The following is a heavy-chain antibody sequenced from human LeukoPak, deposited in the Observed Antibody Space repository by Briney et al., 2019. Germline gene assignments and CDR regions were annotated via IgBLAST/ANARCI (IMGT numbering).Heavy chain of an antibody. CDR2: IYYSGST. J-gene: IGHJ5*02. Sequence: PSETLSLTCTVSGGSMSPYHWGWIRQPPGKGLEWTGYIYYSGSTNYNPSLNSRVTISVDTSKNQFSLRLSSVTAADTAVYYCARHSDSSGYPNWFDPWGQGTLVTVSS. CDR3: ARHSDSSGYPNWFDP. D-gene: IGHD3-22*01. CDR1: GGSMSPYH. V-gene: IGHV4-59*08.